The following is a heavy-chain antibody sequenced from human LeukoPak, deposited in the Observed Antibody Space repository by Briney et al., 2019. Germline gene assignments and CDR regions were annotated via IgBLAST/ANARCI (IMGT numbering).Heavy chain of an antibody. Sequence: VASVKVSCKASGGTFSSYAISWVRQAPGQGLEWMGGIIPIFGTANYAQKFQGRVTITTDESMSTAYMELSSLRSEDTAVYYCARVPSLEGGRFDPWGQGTLVTVSS. CDR3: ARVPSLEGGRFDP. CDR1: GGTFSSYA. V-gene: IGHV1-69*05. J-gene: IGHJ5*02. CDR2: IIPIFGTA.